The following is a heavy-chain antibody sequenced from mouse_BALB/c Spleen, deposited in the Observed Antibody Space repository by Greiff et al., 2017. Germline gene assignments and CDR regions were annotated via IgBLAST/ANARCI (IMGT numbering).Heavy chain of an antibody. Sequence: EVMLVESGGGLVKPGGSLKLSCAASGFTFSDYYMYWVRQTPEKRLEWVATISDGGSYTYYPDSVKGRFTISRDNAKNNLYLQMSSLKSEDTAMYYCARDLAMDYWGQGTSVTVSS. CDR1: GFTFSDYY. CDR3: ARDLAMDY. J-gene: IGHJ4*01. V-gene: IGHV5-4*02. CDR2: ISDGGSYT.